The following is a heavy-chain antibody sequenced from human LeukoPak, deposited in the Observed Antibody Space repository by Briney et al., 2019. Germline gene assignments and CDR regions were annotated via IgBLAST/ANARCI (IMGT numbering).Heavy chain of an antibody. CDR2: ISGSGGST. D-gene: IGHD3-22*01. V-gene: IGHV3-23*01. J-gene: IGHJ5*02. CDR3: AKDFFFRSSITMIVVVPQPA. Sequence: GGSLRLSCAASGFTFSSYAMSWVRQAPGKGLEWVSAISGSGGSTYYADSVKGRFTITRDNSKNTLYLQMNSLRAEDTAVYYCAKDFFFRSSITMIVVVPQPAWGQGTLVTVSS. CDR1: GFTFSSYA.